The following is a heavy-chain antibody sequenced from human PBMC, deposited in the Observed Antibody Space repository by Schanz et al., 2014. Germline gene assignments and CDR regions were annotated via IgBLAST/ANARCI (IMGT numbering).Heavy chain of an antibody. CDR1: GFSLDIFA. D-gene: IGHD1-1*01. CDR3: AKIERNED. CDR2: ISGSSRTI. J-gene: IGHJ4*02. V-gene: IGHV3-23*01. Sequence: EVHLLESGGGLVEPGGSLRLSCATSGFSLDIFAVSWVRQAPGKGLEWVSYISGSSRTIYYADSMKGRFTISRDNSKNTLYLQMNSLRAEDTAVYFCAKIERNEDWGQGTLVTVSS.